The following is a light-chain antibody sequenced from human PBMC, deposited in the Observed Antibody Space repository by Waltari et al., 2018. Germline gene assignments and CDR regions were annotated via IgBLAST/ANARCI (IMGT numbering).Light chain of an antibody. CDR3: QQRGNGPLT. V-gene: IGKV3-11*01. Sequence: EIVLTQSPATLSLSPGERATLSCRASQGVGSFLAWYQQKSGQAPRLLIYDASSRATGIPARFSGSGYGTDFTLTISNLEPEDFTVYYCQQRGNGPLTFGQGTRLEI. CDR1: QGVGSF. J-gene: IGKJ5*01. CDR2: DAS.